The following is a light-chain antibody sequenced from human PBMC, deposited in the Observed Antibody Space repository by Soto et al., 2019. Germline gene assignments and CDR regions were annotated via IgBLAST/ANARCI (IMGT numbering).Light chain of an antibody. J-gene: IGKJ1*01. Sequence: EVVLTHSPGTLSLSPGERATLSCSASETVENNYLAWYQQKPGQAPRLIIYDTFYRATGIPDRFSGSGSGTDFTLTISRLDPEDSAVYFCQQYDRSKTFGQGTKVEIK. CDR3: QQYDRSKT. V-gene: IGKV3-20*01. CDR2: DTF. CDR1: ETVENNY.